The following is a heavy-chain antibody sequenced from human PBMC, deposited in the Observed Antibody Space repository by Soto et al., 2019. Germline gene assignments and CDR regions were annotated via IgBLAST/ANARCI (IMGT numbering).Heavy chain of an antibody. CDR1: GYTFFTYD. Sequence: QVHLVQSGVEVKTPGASVKVSCQASGYTFFTYDISWVRQAPGQGLEWMGWISTYSGDTKYAQKFQRRVTMTTDTATTTAYLELRSVSSDDTAVYYCARHHGPTTSENWFDPWGQGALVTVSS. CDR2: ISTYSGDT. J-gene: IGHJ5*02. D-gene: IGHD5-12*01. V-gene: IGHV1-18*01. CDR3: ARHHGPTTSENWFDP.